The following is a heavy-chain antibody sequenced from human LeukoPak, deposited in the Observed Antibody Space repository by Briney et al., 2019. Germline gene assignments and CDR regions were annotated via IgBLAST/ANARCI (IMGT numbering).Heavy chain of an antibody. CDR1: GFTFSDYY. D-gene: IGHD6-19*01. CDR2: ISSSSSYT. Sequence: GGSLRLSCAASGFTFSDYYMSWIRQAPGKGLEWVSYISSSSSYTNYADSVKGRFTISRDNAKNSLYLQMNSLRAEDTAVHYCARDLRSGWYSDYWGQGTLVTVSS. J-gene: IGHJ4*02. V-gene: IGHV3-11*06. CDR3: ARDLRSGWYSDY.